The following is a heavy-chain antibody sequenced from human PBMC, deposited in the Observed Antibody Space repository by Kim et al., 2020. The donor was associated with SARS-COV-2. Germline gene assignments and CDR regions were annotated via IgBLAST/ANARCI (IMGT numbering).Heavy chain of an antibody. D-gene: IGHD4-17*01. J-gene: IGHJ4*02. CDR3: TTDAARPYGDDAF. CDR2: IKSNIDGGAT. V-gene: IGHV3-15*01. CDR1: GFTFNSAW. Sequence: GGSLRLFCVASGFTFNSAWMSWVRQTPDKGLEWIGRIKSNIDGGATDYTAPVKGRFTISRDDSKNTVYLQMNSLGVEDTGVYYCTTDAARPYGDDAFWGQGTLVTVSS.